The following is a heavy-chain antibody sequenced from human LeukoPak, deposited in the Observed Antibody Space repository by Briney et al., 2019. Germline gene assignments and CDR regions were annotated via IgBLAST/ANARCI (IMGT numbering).Heavy chain of an antibody. Sequence: GGSLRLSCAASGFTFSSYSMNWVRRAPGKGLEWVSSISSSSSYIYYADSVKGRFTISRDNAKNSLYLQMNSLRAEDTAVYYCWVVAASYGTDVWGKGTTVTVSS. CDR1: GFTFSSYS. CDR3: WVVAASYGTDV. CDR2: ISSSSSYI. J-gene: IGHJ6*04. V-gene: IGHV3-21*01. D-gene: IGHD2-15*01.